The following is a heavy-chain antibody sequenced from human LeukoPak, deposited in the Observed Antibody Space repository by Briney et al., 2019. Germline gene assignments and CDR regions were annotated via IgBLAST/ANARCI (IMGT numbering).Heavy chain of an antibody. CDR2: ISSGSTYI. D-gene: IGHD7-27*01. CDR1: GFTFSSYS. J-gene: IGHJ4*02. CDR3: ARDLLGIYDY. V-gene: IGHV3-21*01. Sequence: GSLRLSCAASGFTFSSYSMNWVRQAPGKGLEWVSSISSGSTYIYYADSVKGRFTISRDNAKNSLYLQMNSLRAEDTAVYYCARDLLGIYDYWGQGTLVTVSS.